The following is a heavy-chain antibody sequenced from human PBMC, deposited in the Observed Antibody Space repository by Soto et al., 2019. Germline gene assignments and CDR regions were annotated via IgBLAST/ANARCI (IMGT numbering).Heavy chain of an antibody. Sequence: SETLSLTCTVSGGSVSSGSYYWSWIRQPPGKGLEWIGYIYYSGSTNYNPSLKSRVTISVDTSKNQFSLKLSSVTAADTAVYYCARAGGSSDLDYWGQGTLVTVSA. CDR1: GGSVSSGSYY. J-gene: IGHJ4*02. D-gene: IGHD1-26*01. CDR3: ARAGGSSDLDY. V-gene: IGHV4-61*01. CDR2: IYYSGST.